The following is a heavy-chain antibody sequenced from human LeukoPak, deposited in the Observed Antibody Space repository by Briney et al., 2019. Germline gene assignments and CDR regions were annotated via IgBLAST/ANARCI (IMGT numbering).Heavy chain of an antibody. CDR3: ARSPGMAPYYYYYYMDV. V-gene: IGHV1-2*02. D-gene: IGHD6-13*01. CDR1: GYTFTGYY. Sequence: ASVKVSCKASGYTFTGYYIHWVRQAPGQGLEWMGWINPNSGGTNYAQKFQGRVTMTRDTSISTAYMELSRLRSDDTAVYYCARSPGMAPYYYYYYMDVWGKGTTVTVSS. CDR2: INPNSGGT. J-gene: IGHJ6*03.